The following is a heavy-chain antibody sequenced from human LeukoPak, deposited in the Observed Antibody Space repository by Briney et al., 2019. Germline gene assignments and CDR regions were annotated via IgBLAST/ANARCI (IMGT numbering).Heavy chain of an antibody. D-gene: IGHD1-14*01. V-gene: IGHV4-4*07. Sequence: SETLSLTCTVSGVSISSYYWSWIRQTAGNRLEYIGRMYRGNNVNNNPSLRGRVSVSIDRYQNHFTLRLTSVTVAGTAVYFCARMSDHQFQDWGQGILVTVS. CDR1: GVSISSYY. CDR2: MYRGNNV. J-gene: IGHJ4*02. CDR3: ARMSDHQFQD.